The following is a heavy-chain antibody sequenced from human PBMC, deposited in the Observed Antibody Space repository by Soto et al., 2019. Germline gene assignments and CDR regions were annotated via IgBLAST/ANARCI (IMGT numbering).Heavy chain of an antibody. D-gene: IGHD2-2*01. CDR3: TTDSYLAMPIVRFDY. J-gene: IGHJ4*01. Sequence: GRSLRLSSGASGCTFSNAWINCVRQAPGKGLEWVGRIKRKTDGGTTDFAAPVKGRFAISRDDSKNIAYMQMNSLKIEDTAVYYCTTDSYLAMPIVRFDYWGHGTLVTVSS. V-gene: IGHV3-15*07. CDR1: GCTFSNAW. CDR2: IKRKTDGGTT.